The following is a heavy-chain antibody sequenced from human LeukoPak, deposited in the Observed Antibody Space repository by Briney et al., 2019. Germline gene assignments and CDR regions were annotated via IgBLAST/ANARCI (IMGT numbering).Heavy chain of an antibody. D-gene: IGHD2-15*01. J-gene: IGHJ4*02. CDR2: IHYSGST. CDR1: GGSITNYY. Sequence: SETLSLTCTVSGGSITNYYWTWIRQPPGKGLEWIGYIHYSGSTNYNPSLKSRVTISVDTSKNQFSLKLSSVTAADTAVYYCARRCSGGSCYSDDYWGQGTLVTVSS. CDR3: ARRCSGGSCYSDDY. V-gene: IGHV4-59*01.